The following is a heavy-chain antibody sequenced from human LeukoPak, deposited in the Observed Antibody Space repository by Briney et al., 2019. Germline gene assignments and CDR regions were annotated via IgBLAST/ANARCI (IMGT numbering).Heavy chain of an antibody. Sequence: SETLSLTCAVSGGSISSSNWWSWVRQPPGKGLEWIGEIYHSGSTNYNPSLKSRVTISVDKSKNQFSLKLSSVTAADTAVYYCARGQLLTSTYYYYGMDVWGQGTTVTVSS. CDR2: IYHSGST. CDR1: GGSISSSNW. V-gene: IGHV4-4*02. D-gene: IGHD2-2*01. CDR3: ARGQLLTSTYYYYGMDV. J-gene: IGHJ6*02.